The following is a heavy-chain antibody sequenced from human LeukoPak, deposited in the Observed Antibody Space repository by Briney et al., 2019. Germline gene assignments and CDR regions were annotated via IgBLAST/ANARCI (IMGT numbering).Heavy chain of an antibody. Sequence: GGSLRLSCAASGFTFSSYEMNWVRQAPGKGLDWVSYISSSGSTIYYAGSVKGRFTISRDNAKNSLYLQMNSLRAEDTAVYYCAREAAGRSEDDYWGQGTLVTVSS. CDR2: ISSSGSTI. V-gene: IGHV3-48*03. J-gene: IGHJ4*02. CDR3: AREAAGRSEDDY. D-gene: IGHD6-19*01. CDR1: GFTFSSYE.